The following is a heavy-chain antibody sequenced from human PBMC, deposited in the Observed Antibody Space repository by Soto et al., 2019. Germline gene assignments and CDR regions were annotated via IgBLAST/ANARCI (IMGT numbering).Heavy chain of an antibody. Sequence: PGGSLRLSCAASGFTFSSYGMHWVRQAPGKGLEWVAVIWYDGSNKYYADSVKGRFTISRDNSKNTLYLQMNSLRAEDTAVYYCAREYSIVGAHLLYYFDYWGQGTLVTVSS. CDR2: IWYDGSNK. D-gene: IGHD1-26*01. CDR3: AREYSIVGAHLLYYFDY. J-gene: IGHJ4*02. V-gene: IGHV3-33*01. CDR1: GFTFSSYG.